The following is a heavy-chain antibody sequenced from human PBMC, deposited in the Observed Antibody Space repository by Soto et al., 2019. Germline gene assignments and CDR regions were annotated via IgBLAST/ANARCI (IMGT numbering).Heavy chain of an antibody. J-gene: IGHJ4*02. CDR2: INASNGNT. D-gene: IGHD6-13*01. CDR1: GYTFTSYS. V-gene: IGHV1-3*01. CDR3: AMGISSSWYFYFDY. Sequence: GASVKPSSKEPGYTFTSYSMQWVRQAHRQRLEWMGWINASNGNTKYSQKFQGRVTITRDTSASTAYMELSSLRSEDTAVYYCAMGISSSWYFYFDYWGQGTLVTVSS.